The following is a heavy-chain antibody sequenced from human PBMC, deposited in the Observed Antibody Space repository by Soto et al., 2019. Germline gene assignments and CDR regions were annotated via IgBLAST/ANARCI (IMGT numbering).Heavy chain of an antibody. CDR3: ASYNFWSGYYLEQ. J-gene: IGHJ4*02. D-gene: IGHD3-3*01. V-gene: IGHV3-21*01. CDR2: ISSSSSYI. CDR1: GFTFSSYS. Sequence: GGSLRLSCAAFGFTFSSYSMNWVRQAPGKGLEWVSSISSSSSYIYYADSVKGRFTISRDNAKNSLYLQMNSLRAEDTAVYYCASYNFWSGYYLEQWGQGTLVTVSS.